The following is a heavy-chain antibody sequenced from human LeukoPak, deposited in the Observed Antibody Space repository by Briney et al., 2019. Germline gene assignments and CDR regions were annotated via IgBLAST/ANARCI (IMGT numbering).Heavy chain of an antibody. J-gene: IGHJ4*02. CDR3: ARRSQYSSSWPFDY. V-gene: IGHV4-39*01. CDR2: IYYSGST. D-gene: IGHD6-13*01. Sequence: SETLSLTCTVSGGSISSSSYYWGWIRQPPGKGLEWIANIYYSGSTYYNPSLKSRVTISVDTSKNQFSLRLSSVTAADTAVYYCARRSQYSSSWPFDYWGQGTLVTVSP. CDR1: GGSISSSSYY.